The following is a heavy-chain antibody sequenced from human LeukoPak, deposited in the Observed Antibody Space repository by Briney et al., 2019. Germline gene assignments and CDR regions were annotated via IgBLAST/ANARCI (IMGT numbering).Heavy chain of an antibody. CDR1: GYTFTDYY. V-gene: IGHV1-2*02. CDR3: ARRHPPNFYDAEKTTQSGLDV. Sequence: ASVKVSCQASGYTFTDYYIHWVRQAPGQGLEWMGWINPNSGGTNSAQKSQGRVTMTRDTSVYTAYMELSRLRSDDTAVYYCARRHPPNFYDAEKTTQSGLDVWGQGTTVTVSS. J-gene: IGHJ6*02. D-gene: IGHD5/OR15-5a*01. CDR2: INPNSGGT.